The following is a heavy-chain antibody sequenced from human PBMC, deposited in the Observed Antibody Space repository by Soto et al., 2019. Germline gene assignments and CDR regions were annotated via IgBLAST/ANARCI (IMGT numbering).Heavy chain of an antibody. Sequence: GGSLRLSCAASGFTFSSYSMNWVRQAPGKGLEWVSSISSSSSYIYYADSVKGRFTISRDNAKNSLYLQMNSLRAEDTAVYYCDGDYSMGYGMDVWGQGTTVTVSS. V-gene: IGHV3-21*01. CDR1: GFTFSSYS. D-gene: IGHD4-17*01. CDR3: DGDYSMGYGMDV. J-gene: IGHJ6*02. CDR2: ISSSSSYI.